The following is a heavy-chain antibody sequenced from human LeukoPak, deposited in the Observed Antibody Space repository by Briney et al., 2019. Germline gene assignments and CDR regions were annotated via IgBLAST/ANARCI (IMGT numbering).Heavy chain of an antibody. Sequence: PGGSLRLSCAASGFTFSSYWMSWVRQAPGKGLEWIGEINHSGSTNYNPSLKSRVTISVDTSKNQFSLKLSSVTAADTAVYYCASKRGWFDSWGQGTLVTVSS. CDR3: ASKRGWFDS. J-gene: IGHJ5*01. CDR2: INHSGST. V-gene: IGHV4-34*01. CDR1: GFTFSSYW.